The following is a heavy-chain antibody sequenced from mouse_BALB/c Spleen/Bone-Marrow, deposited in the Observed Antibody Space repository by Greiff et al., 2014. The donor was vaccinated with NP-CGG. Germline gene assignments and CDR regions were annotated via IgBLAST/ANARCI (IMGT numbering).Heavy chain of an antibody. CDR3: ARALAYGSSFDY. J-gene: IGHJ2*01. V-gene: IGHV5-15*02. D-gene: IGHD1-1*01. CDR1: GFTFSDYG. Sequence: EVQLVESGGGLVQPGGSRKLSCAASGFTFSDYGMAWVRQAPGKGPEWVAFISNLAYSIYYTDTVTGRFTFSRENAKNTLYLEMSSLRSEDTAMYYCARALAYGSSFDYWGQGTTLTVSS. CDR2: ISNLAYSI.